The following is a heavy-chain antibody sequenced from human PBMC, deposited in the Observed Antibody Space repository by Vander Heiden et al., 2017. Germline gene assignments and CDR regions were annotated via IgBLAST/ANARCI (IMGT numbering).Heavy chain of an antibody. CDR1: GGTFSGYV. J-gene: IGHJ4*02. CDR3: ASGHIVVVTAIPLDY. D-gene: IGHD2-21*02. Sequence: QVQLVQSGAEGKKPGSSVKVSCKASGGTFSGYVIGGGRQAPGQGLEWMGGIIPSFGTANYAQKFQGRVTITADESTSTAYMELSSLRSEDTAVYYCASGHIVVVTAIPLDYWGQGTLVTVSS. V-gene: IGHV1-69*01. CDR2: IIPSFGTA.